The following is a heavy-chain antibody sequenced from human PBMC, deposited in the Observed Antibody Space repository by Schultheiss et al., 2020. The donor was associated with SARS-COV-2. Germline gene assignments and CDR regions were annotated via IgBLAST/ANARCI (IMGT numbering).Heavy chain of an antibody. V-gene: IGHV4-59*01. Sequence: SETLSLTCTVSGGSISSYYWSWIRQPPGKGLEWIGYIYYSGSTNYNPSLKSRVTMSVDTSKNQFSLELASVTAADTAVYYCARGVRTVTTSFDYWGQGTLVTVSS. CDR3: ARGVRTVTTSFDY. CDR1: GGSISSYY. CDR2: IYYSGST. J-gene: IGHJ4*02. D-gene: IGHD4-17*01.